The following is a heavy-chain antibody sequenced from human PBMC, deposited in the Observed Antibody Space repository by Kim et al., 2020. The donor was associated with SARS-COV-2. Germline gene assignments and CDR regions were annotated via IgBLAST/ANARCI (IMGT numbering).Heavy chain of an antibody. CDR1: AGSITTYY. J-gene: IGHJ4*02. CDR3: ASSTNRSVRPAFDY. Sequence: SETLSLTCSVSAGSITTYYWSWIRQPPGKGLEWIGYIFHTVIINYNPSLKSRGTISIDTSKNHFSLNLSSVTAADTAIYYCASSTNRSVRPAFDYWGPGILVTVSS. CDR2: IFHTVII. V-gene: IGHV4-59*12. D-gene: IGHD6-6*01.